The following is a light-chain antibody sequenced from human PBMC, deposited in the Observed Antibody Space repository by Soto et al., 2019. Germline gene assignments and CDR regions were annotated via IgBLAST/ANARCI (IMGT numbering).Light chain of an antibody. V-gene: IGLV2-14*01. Sequence: QSVLTQPASVSGSPGQSITISCTGTSSDVGGYNYVSWYQQHPGKAPKLMIYEVSNRPSGVSNRFSGSKSGETASLTISGLQAEDEADYYCSSYTSRSTRVVFGGGTKLTVL. CDR2: EVS. CDR1: SSDVGGYNY. CDR3: SSYTSRSTRVV. J-gene: IGLJ2*01.